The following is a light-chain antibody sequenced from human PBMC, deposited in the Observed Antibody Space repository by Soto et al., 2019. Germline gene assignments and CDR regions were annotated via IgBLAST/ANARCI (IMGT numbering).Light chain of an antibody. CDR3: QQYGSSPYT. CDR1: QSVRSSF. J-gene: IGKJ2*01. CDR2: GAS. V-gene: IGKV3-20*01. Sequence: EIVVTQSPGTLSLSPGERATLSCRASQSVRSSFLAWYQQKPGQAPRLLIYGASSRATGIPDRFSGSVSGTDFTLTISRLEPEDFAVYYCQQYGSSPYTFGQGTKLEIK.